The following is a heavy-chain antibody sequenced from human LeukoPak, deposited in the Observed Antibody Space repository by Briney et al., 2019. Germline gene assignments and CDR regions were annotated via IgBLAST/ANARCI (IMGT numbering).Heavy chain of an antibody. CDR1: GFTFSSYS. CDR2: ISSSSSYI. V-gene: IGHV3-21*01. J-gene: IGHJ3*02. Sequence: PGGSLRLSCAASGFTFSSYSMNWVRQAPGKGLEWVSSISSSSSYIYYADSVKGRFTISRDNAKNSLYLQMNSLRAEDTAVYYCATLNVLLWFGEFNDAFDIWGQGTMVTVSS. D-gene: IGHD3-10*01. CDR3: ATLNVLLWFGEFNDAFDI.